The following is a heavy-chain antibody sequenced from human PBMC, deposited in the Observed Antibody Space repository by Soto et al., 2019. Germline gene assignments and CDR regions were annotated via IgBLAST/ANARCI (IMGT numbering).Heavy chain of an antibody. CDR3: AKASQYTDSSGYYSELHSFAY. Sequence: PSETLSLTCTVSGGSISDFYWSWIRQPPGKGLEWIGYIYYTVSTNYNPSLKSRVSISVDTSKRRSSLKLSSVTAADTAVYYCAKASQYTDSSGYYSELHSFAYWGQGSLVTVSS. D-gene: IGHD3-22*01. J-gene: IGHJ4*02. CDR1: GGSISDFY. CDR2: IYYTVST. V-gene: IGHV4-59*01.